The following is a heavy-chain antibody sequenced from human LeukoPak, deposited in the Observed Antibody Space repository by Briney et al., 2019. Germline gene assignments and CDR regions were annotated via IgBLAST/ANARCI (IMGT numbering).Heavy chain of an antibody. Sequence: PGGSLRLPCAASGFNFNIYAMNWVRQAPGKGLEWVSGISNSGGRTSHAESVKGRFTISRDSSKNTLYLQMNSLRAEDTAVYYCARDSSSQSHYYMDVWGKGTTVTVSS. CDR1: GFNFNIYA. V-gene: IGHV3-23*01. CDR2: ISNSGGRT. CDR3: ARDSSSQSHYYMDV. J-gene: IGHJ6*03. D-gene: IGHD2-2*01.